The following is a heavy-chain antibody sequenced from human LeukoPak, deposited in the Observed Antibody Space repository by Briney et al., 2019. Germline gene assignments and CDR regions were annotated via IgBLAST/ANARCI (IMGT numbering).Heavy chain of an antibody. CDR2: ISGSGCST. D-gene: IGHD3-3*01. CDR1: GFTFSSYA. J-gene: IGHJ6*03. Sequence: GGSLRLSCAASGFTFSSYAMSWVRQARGKGLEWVSAISGSGCSTYYADSEKGRFTISRDNPKNTLYLQMNSLRAEDTAVYYCARRGLRPDYYYMDVWGKGTTVTVSS. V-gene: IGHV3-23*01. CDR3: ARRGLRPDYYYMDV.